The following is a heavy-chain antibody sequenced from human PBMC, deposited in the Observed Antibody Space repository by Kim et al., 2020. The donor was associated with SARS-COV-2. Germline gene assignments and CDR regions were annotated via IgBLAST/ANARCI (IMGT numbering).Heavy chain of an antibody. D-gene: IGHD2-15*01. CDR2: IYPGDSDT. CDR3: ARQEGYCSGGSCSHFDY. V-gene: IGHV5-51*01. J-gene: IGHJ4*02. Sequence: GESLKISCKGSGYSFTSYWIGWVRQMPGKGLEWMGIIYPGDSDTRYSPSFQGQVTISADKSISTAYLQWSSLKASDTAMYYCARQEGYCSGGSCSHFDYWCQGTLVTVSS. CDR1: GYSFTSYW.